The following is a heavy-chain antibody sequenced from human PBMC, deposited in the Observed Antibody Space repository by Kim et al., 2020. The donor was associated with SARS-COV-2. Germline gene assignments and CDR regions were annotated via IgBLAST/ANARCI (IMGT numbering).Heavy chain of an antibody. D-gene: IGHD5-18*01. CDR3: ARADLVDTAMAAFDY. Sequence: PSLKRQVTISVDTSNNQFSRKLSSVTAADTAVYYCARADLVDTAMAAFDYWGQGTLVTVSS. J-gene: IGHJ4*02. V-gene: IGHV4-34*01.